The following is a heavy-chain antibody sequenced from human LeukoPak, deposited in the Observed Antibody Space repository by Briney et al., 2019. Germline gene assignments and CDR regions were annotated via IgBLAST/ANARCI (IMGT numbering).Heavy chain of an antibody. CDR2: IDPSDSYT. D-gene: IGHD3-10*01. CDR3: ARASGSYWDFDY. J-gene: IGHJ4*02. Sequence: RESLKISCKGSGFRFTSYWISWVRQMPGKGLEWMGRIDPSDSYTSYSPPSQGHVTISVDKAISTAYLQWSSLKASDTAMYYCARASGSYWDFDYWGQGTLLTVSS. V-gene: IGHV5-10-1*01. CDR1: GFRFTSYW.